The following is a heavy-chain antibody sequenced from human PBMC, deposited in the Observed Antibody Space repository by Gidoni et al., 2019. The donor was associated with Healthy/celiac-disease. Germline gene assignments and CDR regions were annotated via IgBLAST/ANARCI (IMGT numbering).Heavy chain of an antibody. CDR2: IDCSGST. CDR3: ARRWYRVAAGFDY. D-gene: IGHD2-15*01. Sequence: LQLQASGPGLVKPSETLSLTCTVSGGSISSSRYYWGWIRQPPGKGLEWIGSIDCSGSTYYNPSLKSRVTISVDTSKNQFSLKLSSVTAADTAVYYCARRWYRVAAGFDYWGQGTLVTVSS. V-gene: IGHV4-39*01. J-gene: IGHJ4*02. CDR1: GGSISSSRYY.